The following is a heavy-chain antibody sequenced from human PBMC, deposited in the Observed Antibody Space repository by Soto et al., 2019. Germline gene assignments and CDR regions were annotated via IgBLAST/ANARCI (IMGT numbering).Heavy chain of an antibody. V-gene: IGHV3-30*18. CDR3: AKQSGSGSYHNVGSGGHFDY. CDR1: GFTFDNYG. CDR2: ISFDGRNT. J-gene: IGHJ4*02. Sequence: QVKLVESGGGVVQPGRSLRLSCAASGFTFDNYGMHWVRQAPGKGLEWVVVISFDGRNTDYADSVKGRFTISRDNSKNTLYLQMTSLRAEGTAVYYCAKQSGSGSYHNVGSGGHFDYWGPGTLVTVSS. D-gene: IGHD3-10*01.